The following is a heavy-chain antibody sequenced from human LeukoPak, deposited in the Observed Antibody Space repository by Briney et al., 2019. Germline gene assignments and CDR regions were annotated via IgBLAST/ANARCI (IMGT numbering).Heavy chain of an antibody. V-gene: IGHV3-48*03. Sequence: GGSLRLSCAASGFTFSSYEMNWVRQAPGKGLEWVSYISSSSSTIKYADSVKGRFTISRDNAKNSLFLQMNSLRAEDTAVYYCAREGYSYGGLDAFDIWGQGTMVTVSS. CDR3: AREGYSYGGLDAFDI. CDR2: ISSSSSTI. D-gene: IGHD5-18*01. CDR1: GFTFSSYE. J-gene: IGHJ3*02.